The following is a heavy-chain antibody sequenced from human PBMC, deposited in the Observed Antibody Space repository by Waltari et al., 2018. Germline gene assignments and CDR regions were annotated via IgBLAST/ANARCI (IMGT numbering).Heavy chain of an antibody. Sequence: QVQLVESGGGVVQPGRSLRLSCAASGFTFSSYAMHWVRQAPGKGLECVEVIAYDGRNKYYADSGKGRFTISRDNSKNTLYLQMNSLRAEDTAVYYCARDSAATLDYWGQGTLVTVS. CDR2: IAYDGRNK. CDR3: ARDSAATLDY. CDR1: GFTFSSYA. V-gene: IGHV3-30*04. J-gene: IGHJ4*02. D-gene: IGHD2-15*01.